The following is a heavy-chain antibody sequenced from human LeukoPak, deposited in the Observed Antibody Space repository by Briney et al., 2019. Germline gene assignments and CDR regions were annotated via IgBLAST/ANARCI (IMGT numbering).Heavy chain of an antibody. CDR2: ISGSGGST. Sequence: GGSLRLSCAASGFTFSSYAMSWVRQAPGRGLEWVSAISGSGGSTYYADSVKGRFTISRDNSKNTLYLQMNSLRAEDTAVYYCAKDKYVDTAMRAFDYWGQGTLVTVSS. CDR3: AKDKYVDTAMRAFDY. J-gene: IGHJ4*02. V-gene: IGHV3-23*01. D-gene: IGHD5-18*01. CDR1: GFTFSSYA.